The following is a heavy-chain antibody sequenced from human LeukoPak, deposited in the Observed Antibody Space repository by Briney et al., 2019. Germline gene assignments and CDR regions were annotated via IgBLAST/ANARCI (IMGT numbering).Heavy chain of an antibody. CDR3: ARGGYYDSSGYYVSSAFDI. CDR1: GYTFTGYY. Sequence: ASVKVSCKASGYTFTGYYMHWVRLAPGQGLEWMGWINPNSGGTNYAQKFQGRVTMTRDTSISTAYMELSRLRSDDTAVYYCARGGYYDSSGYYVSSAFDIWGQGTMVTVSS. CDR2: INPNSGGT. D-gene: IGHD3-22*01. J-gene: IGHJ3*02. V-gene: IGHV1-2*02.